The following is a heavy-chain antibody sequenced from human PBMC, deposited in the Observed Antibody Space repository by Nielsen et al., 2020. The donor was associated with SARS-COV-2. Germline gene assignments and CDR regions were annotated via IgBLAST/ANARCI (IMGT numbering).Heavy chain of an antibody. D-gene: IGHD3-22*01. CDR2: INPTNGGT. CDR1: GYTFTNNY. Sequence: ASVKVSCKASGYTFTNNYMHWVRQAPGQGLEWMGLINPTNGGTTYAQKFLGTVTMTRDTSTSTVYMELSSLRSEDTAFYYCAMGNYYDSGGWGDHWGQGTLVTVSS. V-gene: IGHV1-46*01. CDR3: AMGNYYDSGGWGDH. J-gene: IGHJ4*02.